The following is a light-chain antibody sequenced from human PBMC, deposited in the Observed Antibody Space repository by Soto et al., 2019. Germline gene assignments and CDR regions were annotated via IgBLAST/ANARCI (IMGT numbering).Light chain of an antibody. CDR1: SSNIGADYD. J-gene: IGLJ1*01. V-gene: IGLV1-40*01. CDR2: ANS. CDR3: QSYESRSPGGVV. Sequence: QSVLTQPPSVSGAPGQRLTISCTGSSSNIGADYDVHWYQQLPRTAPILLIYANSNRPSGVPHRFSGSKAGISASVAITRLHGDDDDYYYGQSYESRSPGGVVFGSGTKLTVL.